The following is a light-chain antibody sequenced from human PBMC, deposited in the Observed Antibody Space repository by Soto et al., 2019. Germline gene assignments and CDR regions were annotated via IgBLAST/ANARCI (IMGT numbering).Light chain of an antibody. V-gene: IGKV1-5*03. CDR3: QQYNTYSRT. CDR1: QSISTW. Sequence: DIPMTQSPSTLSASVGDRVTITCRASQSISTWLAWYQHKPGKAPKLLIYEASSLEGGVPSRFGGSGSGTEFTLTISSLQPDDFATYYCQQYNTYSRTFGQGTKVETK. J-gene: IGKJ2*02. CDR2: EAS.